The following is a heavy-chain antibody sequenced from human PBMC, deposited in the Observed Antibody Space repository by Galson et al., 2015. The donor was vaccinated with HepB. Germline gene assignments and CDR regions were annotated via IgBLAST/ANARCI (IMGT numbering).Heavy chain of an antibody. Sequence: SLRLSCAASGFTFSSYWMHWVRQAPGKGLVWVSRINSDGSSTSYADSVKGRFTISRDNAKNTLYLQMNSLRAEDTAVYYCARVGMVAHYYFDYWGQGTLVTVSS. CDR3: ARVGMVAHYYFDY. V-gene: IGHV3-74*01. CDR1: GFTFSSYW. CDR2: INSDGSST. J-gene: IGHJ4*02. D-gene: IGHD1-26*01.